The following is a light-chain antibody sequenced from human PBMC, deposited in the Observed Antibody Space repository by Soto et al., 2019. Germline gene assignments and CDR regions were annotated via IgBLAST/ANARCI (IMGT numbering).Light chain of an antibody. CDR2: GAS. J-gene: IGKJ4*01. Sequence: EIVMTQSPATLSVSPGERATLSCRASQSVSSNLAWYQQKPGQAPRLLIYGASTRATGIPARFRGSGSRTDFTLTISSLQSEDFAVYYCQQYNNWPPLTFGGGTKVEIK. CDR1: QSVSSN. CDR3: QQYNNWPPLT. V-gene: IGKV3-15*01.